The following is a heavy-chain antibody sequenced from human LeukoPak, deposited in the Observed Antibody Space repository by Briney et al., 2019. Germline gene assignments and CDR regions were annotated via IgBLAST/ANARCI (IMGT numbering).Heavy chain of an antibody. CDR2: ISSSSSTI. J-gene: IGHJ4*02. V-gene: IGHV3-48*04. D-gene: IGHD2-15*01. Sequence: PGGSLRLSCAASGFTSSSYSMNWVRQAPGKGLEWVSYISSSSSTIYYADSVKGRFTISRDNAKNSLYLQMNSLRAEDTAIYYCARVFSGSDYWGQGTPVTVSS. CDR3: ARVFSGSDY. CDR1: GFTSSSYS.